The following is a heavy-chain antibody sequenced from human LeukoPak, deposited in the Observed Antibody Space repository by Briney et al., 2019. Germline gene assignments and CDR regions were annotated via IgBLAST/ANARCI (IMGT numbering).Heavy chain of an antibody. J-gene: IGHJ6*02. D-gene: IGHD3-3*01. CDR3: ARDFLSYDFWSGQNYGMDV. CDR2: IYYSGST. V-gene: IGHV4-61*01. Sequence: PSETLSLTCTVSGGSVSSGSYYWSWIRQPPGKGLEWIGYIYYSGSTNYNPSLKSRVTISVDTSKNQFSLKLSSVTAADTAVYYCARDFLSYDFWSGQNYGMDVWGQGTTVTVSS. CDR1: GGSVSSGSYY.